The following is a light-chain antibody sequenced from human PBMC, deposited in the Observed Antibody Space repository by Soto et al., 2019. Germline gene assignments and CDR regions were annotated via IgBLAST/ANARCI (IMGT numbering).Light chain of an antibody. CDR1: QSVSSY. CDR2: DAS. V-gene: IGKV3-11*01. CDR3: QQRSNWPWT. Sequence: EIVLTQSPATLSLSPGERATLSCRASQSVSSYLAWYQQKPGQAPRLLISDASNRATGIPARFSGSGSGTDFTLTISSLEAEDFAVYYCQQRSNWPWTFGQGTKVELK. J-gene: IGKJ1*01.